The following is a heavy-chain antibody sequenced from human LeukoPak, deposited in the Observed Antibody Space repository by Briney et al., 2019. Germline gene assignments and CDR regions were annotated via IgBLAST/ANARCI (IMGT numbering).Heavy chain of an antibody. CDR2: FDPEDGET. D-gene: IGHD3-10*01. CDR3: ATSRWFGDAFDI. J-gene: IGHJ4*02. V-gene: IGHV1-24*01. Sequence: GASVKVSCKVSGYTLTELTMHWVRQAPGKGLEWMGGFDPEDGETIYAQKFQGRVTMTEDTSTDTAYMELSSLRSEDTAVYYCATSRWFGDAFDIWGQGTLVTVSS. CDR1: GYTLTELT.